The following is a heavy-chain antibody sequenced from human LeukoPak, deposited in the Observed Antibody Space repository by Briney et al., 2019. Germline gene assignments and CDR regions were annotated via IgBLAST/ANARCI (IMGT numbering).Heavy chain of an antibody. J-gene: IGHJ4*02. CDR3: AKSYYYGSGSYYKPPYFDY. D-gene: IGHD3-10*01. Sequence: AGGSLRLSCAASGFTLSSYSMSWVRQAPGKGLEWVSLISGNAGSTYYADSVKGRFTISRDNSKNTLYLQMNSLRAEDTAVYYCAKSYYYGSGSYYKPPYFDYWGQGTLVTVSS. V-gene: IGHV3-23*01. CDR1: GFTLSSYS. CDR2: ISGNAGST.